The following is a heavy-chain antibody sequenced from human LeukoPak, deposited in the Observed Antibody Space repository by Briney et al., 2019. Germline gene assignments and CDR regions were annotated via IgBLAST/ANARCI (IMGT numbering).Heavy chain of an antibody. J-gene: IGHJ4*02. CDR3: AKDHCGGDCYSGYFDY. CDR1: GFTFSSYS. V-gene: IGHV3-33*06. D-gene: IGHD2-21*02. CDR2: IWYDGSNK. Sequence: GGSLRLSCAASGFTFSSYSMNWVRQAPGKGLEWVAVIWYDGSNKYYADSVKGRFTISRDNSKNTLYLQMNSLRAEDTAVYYCAKDHCGGDCYSGYFDYWGQGTLVTVSS.